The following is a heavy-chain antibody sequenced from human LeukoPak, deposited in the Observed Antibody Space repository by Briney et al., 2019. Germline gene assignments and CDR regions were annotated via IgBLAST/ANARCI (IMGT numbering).Heavy chain of an antibody. CDR3: ARDRFGSSPPYYFDY. CDR1: GFTFSSYA. V-gene: IGHV3-30-3*01. CDR2: ISYDGSNK. D-gene: IGHD6-6*01. Sequence: GGPLRLSCAASGFTFSSYAMHWVRQAPGKGLEWVAVISYDGSNKYYADSVKGRFTISRDNSKNTLYLQMNSLRAEDTAVYYCARDRFGSSPPYYFDYWGQGTLVTVSS. J-gene: IGHJ4*02.